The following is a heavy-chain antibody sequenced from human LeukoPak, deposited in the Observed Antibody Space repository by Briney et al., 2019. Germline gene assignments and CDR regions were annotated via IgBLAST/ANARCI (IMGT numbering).Heavy chain of an antibody. V-gene: IGHV2-70*04. CDR3: ARMRGGSIFGFDY. CDR2: IDWDDEK. D-gene: IGHD3-3*02. J-gene: IGHJ4*02. CDR1: GFSLTTSGMR. Sequence: SGPALVKPTQTLTLTCTFSGFSLTTSGMRMNWMRQPPGKALEWHARIDWDDEKFYSTSLKTRLTISRDTSKNQVVLTMTDMDPVDTATYYCARMRGGSIFGFDYWGQGTLVTVSS.